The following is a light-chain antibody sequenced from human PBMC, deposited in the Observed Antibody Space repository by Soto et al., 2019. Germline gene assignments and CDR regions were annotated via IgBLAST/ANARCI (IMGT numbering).Light chain of an antibody. Sequence: EIVVTQSPATLSVSAGERATLSCRASQSVSSNLAWYQQKPGQAPRLLIYGASSRATGIPDRFSGSGSETDFTLTISRLEPEDFAVYYCKQYGNSPPITFGQGIRLEIK. CDR1: QSVSSN. V-gene: IGKV3-20*01. CDR2: GAS. J-gene: IGKJ5*01. CDR3: KQYGNSPPIT.